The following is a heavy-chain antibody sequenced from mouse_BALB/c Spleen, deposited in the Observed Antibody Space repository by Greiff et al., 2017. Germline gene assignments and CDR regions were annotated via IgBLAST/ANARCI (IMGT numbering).Heavy chain of an antibody. CDR2: IYWDDDK. J-gene: IGHJ4*01. Sequence: QVQLKESGPGILQPSQTLSLTCSFSGFSLSTSGMGVSWIRQPSGKGLEWLAHIYWDDDKRYNPSLKSRLTISKDTSRNQVFLKITSVDTADTATYYCARRVLPTVEAMDYWGQGTSVTVSS. V-gene: IGHV8-12*01. CDR1: GFSLSTSGMG. D-gene: IGHD1-1*01. CDR3: ARRVLPTVEAMDY.